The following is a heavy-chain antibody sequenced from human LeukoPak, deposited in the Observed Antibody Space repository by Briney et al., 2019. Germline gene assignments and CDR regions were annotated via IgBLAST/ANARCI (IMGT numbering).Heavy chain of an antibody. V-gene: IGHV4-30-2*01. J-gene: IGHJ4*02. CDR2: IYHSGST. Sequence: SETLSLTCAVSGGSISSGGYSWSWIRQPPGKGLEWIGYIYHSGSTYYNPSLKSRVTISVDRSKNQFSLKLSSVTAADTAVYYCASVYSGYDGYYFDYWGQGTLATVSS. CDR1: GGSISSGGYS. D-gene: IGHD5-12*01. CDR3: ASVYSGYDGYYFDY.